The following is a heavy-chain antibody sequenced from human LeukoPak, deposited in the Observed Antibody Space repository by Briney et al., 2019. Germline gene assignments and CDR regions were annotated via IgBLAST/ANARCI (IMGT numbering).Heavy chain of an antibody. V-gene: IGHV3-53*01. D-gene: IGHD4-23*01. CDR1: GFTVSGNY. J-gene: IGHJ4*02. Sequence: GGSLRLSCAVSGFTVSGNYMSWVRQAPGKGLEWVSLIYSGGTTYYADSVKGRFTISRDNSKNALYLQMNSLRAEDTAVYYCARRAGGYSHPYDYWGQGILVTVSS. CDR2: IYSGGTT. CDR3: ARRAGGYSHPYDY.